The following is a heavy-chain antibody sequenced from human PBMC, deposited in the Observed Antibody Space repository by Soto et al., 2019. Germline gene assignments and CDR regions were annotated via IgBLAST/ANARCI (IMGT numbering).Heavy chain of an antibody. CDR2: IKSKSDGEAT. Sequence: PGGSLRLSCAASGFTFSNAWMSWVRQAPGKGLEWVGRIKSKSDGEATDFAAPVKGRFTISRDDSHDTLILQMNSLKAEDTAVYYCATGRQYDNSGWTPLDGWGQGTQVTVSS. D-gene: IGHD3-22*01. CDR3: ATGRQYDNSGWTPLDG. CDR1: GFTFSNAW. V-gene: IGHV3-15*01. J-gene: IGHJ4*02.